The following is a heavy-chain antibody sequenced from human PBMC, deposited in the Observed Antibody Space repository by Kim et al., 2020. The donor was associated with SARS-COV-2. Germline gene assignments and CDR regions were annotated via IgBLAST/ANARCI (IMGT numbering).Heavy chain of an antibody. J-gene: IGHJ6*02. CDR3: AREAVASSYGMDV. V-gene: IGHV1-69*04. D-gene: IGHD2-15*01. Sequence: YAQKFQGRVTITADKSTSTAYMELSSLRSEDTAVYYCAREAVASSYGMDVWCQGTTVTVSS.